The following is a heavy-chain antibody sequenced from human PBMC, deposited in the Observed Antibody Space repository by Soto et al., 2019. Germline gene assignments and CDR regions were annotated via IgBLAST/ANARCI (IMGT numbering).Heavy chain of an antibody. J-gene: IGHJ5*02. Sequence: PSETLSLTCAVYGGSFSGYYWSWIRQPPGKGLEWIGEINHSGNTNYNPSLKSRVTISVDTSKNQFSLKLSSVTAADTAVYYCARLVQLLQGRWFDPWGQGTLVTSPQ. CDR3: ARLVQLLQGRWFDP. V-gene: IGHV4-34*01. CDR2: INHSGNT. CDR1: GGSFSGYY. D-gene: IGHD2-15*01.